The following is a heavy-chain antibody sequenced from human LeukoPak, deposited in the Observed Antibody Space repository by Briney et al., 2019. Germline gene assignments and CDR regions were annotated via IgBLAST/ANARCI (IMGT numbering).Heavy chain of an antibody. CDR3: ARGPAASGYFDY. CDR1: GGSMSGDF. V-gene: IGHV4-59*08. D-gene: IGHD6-13*01. Sequence: KPSETLSLTCTVSGGSMSGDFWIWIRQPPGKGLEWIGHIFHSGSTNYNPSLKSRVTISLYTSTNQFSLRLSSVTAADTAVFYCARGPAASGYFDYWDQGTLVTVSS. J-gene: IGHJ4*02. CDR2: IFHSGST.